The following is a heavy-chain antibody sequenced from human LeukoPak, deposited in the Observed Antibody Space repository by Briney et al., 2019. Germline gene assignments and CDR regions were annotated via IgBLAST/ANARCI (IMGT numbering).Heavy chain of an antibody. V-gene: IGHV4-59*08. J-gene: IGHJ4*02. Sequence: SETLSLTCTVSGGSISSYYWSWIRQPPGKGLEWIGYIYYSGNTNYNPSFKSRVTISVDTSKNQFSLRLSSVTAADTAVYYCARQSQTLTTADFDYWGQGTLVTVSS. CDR3: ARQSQTLTTADFDY. CDR2: IYYSGNT. CDR1: GGSISSYY. D-gene: IGHD4/OR15-4a*01.